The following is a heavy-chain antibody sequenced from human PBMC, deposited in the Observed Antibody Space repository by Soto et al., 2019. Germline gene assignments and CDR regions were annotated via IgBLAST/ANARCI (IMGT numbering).Heavy chain of an antibody. CDR3: DRAVYCTIFYCWDDFHYFTMEL. D-gene: IGHD2-8*01. Sequence: SDNLSLTCFVSGDSINNTYWWSWVRQAPGKGLEWIGEIFHTGGKSYMPSLRGRITLSVDTSKNQFSLKLTSVTAADTAVYYCDRAVYCTIFYCWDDFHYFTMELWGHWT. CDR1: GDSINNTYW. CDR2: IFHTGGK. J-gene: IGHJ6*02. V-gene: IGHV4-4*02.